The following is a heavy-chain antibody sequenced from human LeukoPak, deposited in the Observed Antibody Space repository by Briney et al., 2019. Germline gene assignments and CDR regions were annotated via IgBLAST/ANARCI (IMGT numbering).Heavy chain of an antibody. J-gene: IGHJ4*02. D-gene: IGHD6-19*01. CDR2: IYTSGST. CDR1: GGSISSYY. V-gene: IGHV4-4*07. CDR3: ARDPAGYSSGWYYFDY. Sequence: SETLSLTCTVSGGSISSYYWSWIRQPAGKGLEWIGRIYTSGSTNYNPSLKSRVTMSVDTSKNQFSLKLSSVTAADTAVYYCARDPAGYSSGWYYFDYWGQGTLVTVSS.